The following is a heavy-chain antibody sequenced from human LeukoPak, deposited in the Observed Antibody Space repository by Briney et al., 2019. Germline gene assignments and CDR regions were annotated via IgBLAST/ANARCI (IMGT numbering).Heavy chain of an antibody. D-gene: IGHD1-26*01. CDR1: GGTFISYA. J-gene: IGHJ4*02. Sequence: GASVKVSCKASGGTFISYAISCMRQAPGQWLEWMGGIIPIFGTANYAQKFQGRVTITADESTSTAYMELSSLRSEDTAVYYCAREHPNSGSYDWGQGTLVTVSS. CDR2: IIPIFGTA. V-gene: IGHV1-69*13. CDR3: AREHPNSGSYD.